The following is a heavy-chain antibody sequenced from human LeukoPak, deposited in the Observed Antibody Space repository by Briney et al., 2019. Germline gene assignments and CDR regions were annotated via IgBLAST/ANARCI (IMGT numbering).Heavy chain of an antibody. Sequence: SQTLTLTCATSGDSVSSNRFTWNWIRQSPSRGLVWLRSAYYRSKWYNDYAVSVKSRITINPDTSKNQFSLQLNSVTPEDTAVYYCATAHSSGWYWDWFDPWGQGTLVTVSS. J-gene: IGHJ5*02. CDR2: AYYRSKWYN. CDR3: ATAHSSGWYWDWFDP. V-gene: IGHV6-1*01. CDR1: GDSVSSNRFT. D-gene: IGHD6-19*01.